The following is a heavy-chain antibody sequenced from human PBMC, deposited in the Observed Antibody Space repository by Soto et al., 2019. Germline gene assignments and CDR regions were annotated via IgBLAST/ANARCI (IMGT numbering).Heavy chain of an antibody. V-gene: IGHV1-69*06. D-gene: IGHD6-13*01. CDR3: ARGRAAAGPNYYYYYGMDV. CDR2: IIPIFGTA. CDR1: GGTFSSYA. J-gene: IGHJ6*02. Sequence: SVKVSCKASGGTFSSYAISWVRQAPGQGLEWMGGIIPIFGTANYAQKFQGRVTITADKSTSTAYMELSSLRSEDTAVYYCARGRAAAGPNYYYYYGMDVWGQGTTATVS.